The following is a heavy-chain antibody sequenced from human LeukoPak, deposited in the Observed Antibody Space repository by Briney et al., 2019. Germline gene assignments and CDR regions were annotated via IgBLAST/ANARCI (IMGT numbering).Heavy chain of an antibody. D-gene: IGHD3-22*01. V-gene: IGHV4-39*07. CDR3: ARAFVVITEGDAFDI. CDR1: GGSISSSSYY. Sequence: SETLSLTCTVSGGSISSSSYYWGWIRQPPGKGLEWIGSIYYSGSTYYNPSLKSRVTISVDTSKNQFSLKLSSVTAADTAVYYCARAFVVITEGDAFDIWGQGTMVTVSS. J-gene: IGHJ3*02. CDR2: IYYSGST.